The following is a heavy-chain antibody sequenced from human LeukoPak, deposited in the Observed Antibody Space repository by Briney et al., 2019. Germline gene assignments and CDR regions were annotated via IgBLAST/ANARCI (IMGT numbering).Heavy chain of an antibody. CDR3: AREMQWFGEYHEGFDP. D-gene: IGHD3-10*01. CDR1: GDSINSGTYY. V-gene: IGHV4-39*02. CDR2: IFYSGRT. J-gene: IGHJ5*02. Sequence: PSETLSLTCTVSGDSINSGTYYWDWIRQPPGKGLEWIGSIFYSGRTNYNSSLKSRVSISVDTSKNQFSLKLSSVTAADTAMYYCAREMQWFGEYHEGFDPWGQGTLVTVSS.